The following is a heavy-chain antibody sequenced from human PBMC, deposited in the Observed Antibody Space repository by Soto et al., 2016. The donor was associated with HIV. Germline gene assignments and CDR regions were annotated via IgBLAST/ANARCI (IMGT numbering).Heavy chain of an antibody. V-gene: IGHV1-69*01. J-gene: IGHJ6*02. CDR2: IIPMFDTT. Sequence: QVQLVQSGAEVKKPGSSVKVSCTASGGTFSSYALSWVRQAPGQGLEWMGVIIPMFDTTNYPQNFQGRVTITADESTSTAYMELNRLRSDDTAVYYCARASDIVVVPAAAGYYGMDVWGQGTTVTVSS. CDR3: ARASDIVVVPAAAGYYGMDV. CDR1: GGTFSSYA. D-gene: IGHD2-2*01.